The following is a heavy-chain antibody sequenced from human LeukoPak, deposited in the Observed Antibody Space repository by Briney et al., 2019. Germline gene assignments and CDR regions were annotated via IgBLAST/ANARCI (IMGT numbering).Heavy chain of an antibody. Sequence: GGSLRLSCAASGFTFSDYQMSWIRQAPGKGLEWLSYITGSSDYANYADSVKGRFTISRDNAKNSLYLQMNSLRAEDTAVYYCTRVVYYDFWGPGTMVTVSS. J-gene: IGHJ3*01. D-gene: IGHD3-10*01. CDR3: TRVVYYDF. V-gene: IGHV3-11*05. CDR1: GFTFSDYQ. CDR2: ITGSSDYA.